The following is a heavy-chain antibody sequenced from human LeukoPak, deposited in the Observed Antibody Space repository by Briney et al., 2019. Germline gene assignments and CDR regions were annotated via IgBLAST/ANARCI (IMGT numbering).Heavy chain of an antibody. CDR3: ALYYDILTGFAFDI. CDR1: GYTFTSYG. Sequence: ASVKVSCKASGYTFTSYGISWVRQAPGQGLEWVGWISAYNGNTNYAQKLQGRVTMTTDTSTSTAYMELRSLRSDDTAVYYCALYYDILTGFAFDIWGQGTMVTVSS. J-gene: IGHJ3*02. V-gene: IGHV1-18*01. CDR2: ISAYNGNT. D-gene: IGHD3-9*01.